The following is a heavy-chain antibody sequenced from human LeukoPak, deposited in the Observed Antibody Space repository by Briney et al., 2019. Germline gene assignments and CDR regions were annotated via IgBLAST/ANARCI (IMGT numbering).Heavy chain of an antibody. CDR3: ARAYCGGDCYSGMLGY. V-gene: IGHV1-18*01. CDR1: GYTFTSYG. CDR2: ISAYNGNT. J-gene: IGHJ4*02. D-gene: IGHD2-21*02. Sequence: ASVKVSCKASGYTFTSYGISWVRQAPGQGLEWMGWISAYNGNTNYAQKLQGRVTMTTDTSTSTANMELRSLRSDDTAVYYCARAYCGGDCYSGMLGYWGQGTLVTVSS.